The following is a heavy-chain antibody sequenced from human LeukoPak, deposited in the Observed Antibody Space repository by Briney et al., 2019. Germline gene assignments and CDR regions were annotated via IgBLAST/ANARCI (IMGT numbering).Heavy chain of an antibody. CDR3: GKGEFGDTWSHIDN. D-gene: IGHD3-10*01. CDR1: GFTFDDHI. J-gene: IGHJ4*02. V-gene: IGHV3-43*01. CDR2: ISWDGAGA. Sequence: GGSLRLSCAASGFTFDDHIMHWVRQAPGKGLEWICLISWDGAGAHYAGPVNGRFTISRDNRKNSLYLEMNSLTTEDTAVYYCGKGEFGDTWSHIDNWGQGTLVTVSS.